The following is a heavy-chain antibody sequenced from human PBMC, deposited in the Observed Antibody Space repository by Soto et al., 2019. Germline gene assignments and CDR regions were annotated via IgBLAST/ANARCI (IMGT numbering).Heavy chain of an antibody. V-gene: IGHV4-34*01. Sequence: PSETLSLTCAAYGGSFSGHYWSWIRQPPGKGLEWIGEINRIGVSPSGTTNYNPSLKSRVTILLDTSKNQFSLKLYSVTAADTSVYYCARGETNGWYFDSWGRGTPVTVSS. J-gene: IGHJ4*02. CDR1: GGSFSGHY. CDR2: INRIGVSPSGTT. D-gene: IGHD6-19*01. CDR3: ARGETNGWYFDS.